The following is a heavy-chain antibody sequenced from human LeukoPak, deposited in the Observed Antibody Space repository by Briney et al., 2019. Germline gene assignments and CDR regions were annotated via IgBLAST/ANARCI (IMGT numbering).Heavy chain of an antibody. D-gene: IGHD3-22*01. Sequence: PSETLSLTCTVSGGSISSYYWSWIRQPAGKGLEWIGRIYTSGSTNYNPSLKSRVTMSVDTSKNQFSLKLSSVTAADTAVYYCARERYYYDSSGYHSDAFDIWGPGTMVTVSS. CDR3: ARERYYYDSSGYHSDAFDI. J-gene: IGHJ3*02. V-gene: IGHV4-4*07. CDR2: IYTSGST. CDR1: GGSISSYY.